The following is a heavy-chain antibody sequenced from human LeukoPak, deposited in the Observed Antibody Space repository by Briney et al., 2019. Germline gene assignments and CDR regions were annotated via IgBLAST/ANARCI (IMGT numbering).Heavy chain of an antibody. V-gene: IGHV1-18*04. CDR1: GYTFTSHG. D-gene: IGHD3-10*01. Sequence: ASVKVSCRASGYTFTSHGISWVRQAPGQGLEWMGWISPYNGDTNYAQKFQGRVTMTTDTYTRTTYTELRSLRSDDTAIYYCARGRRPGKYFYASGSFDYWGQGTLVTVSS. CDR2: ISPYNGDT. CDR3: ARGRRPGKYFYASGSFDY. J-gene: IGHJ4*02.